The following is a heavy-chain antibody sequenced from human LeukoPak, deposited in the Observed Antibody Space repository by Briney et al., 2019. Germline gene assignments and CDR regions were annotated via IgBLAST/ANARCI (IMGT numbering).Heavy chain of an antibody. V-gene: IGHV4-39*01. CDR3: ARGGYYDILTGYYRHYYYYMDV. CDR2: FYYSGST. Sequence: SPSETLSLTCTVSGGSISSRPYCWGWIRQPPGKGLEWLGSFYYSGSTYYKPSLKSRVTISVDTSKNQFSLNLSSVTAADTAVYYCARGGYYDILTGYYRHYYYYMDVWGKGTTVTISS. D-gene: IGHD3-9*01. J-gene: IGHJ6*03. CDR1: GGSISSRPYC.